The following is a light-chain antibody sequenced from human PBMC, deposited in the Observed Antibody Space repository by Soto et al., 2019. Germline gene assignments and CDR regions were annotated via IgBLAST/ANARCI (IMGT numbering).Light chain of an antibody. J-gene: IGLJ1*01. Sequence: SVLTQPASVSGSPGQSITISCTGTSSDVGAYSYVSWYQQHPGKAPKLIISEVSNRPSGVSNRFSGSKSGTAASLTISGLQTEDEADYFCFSFTTDWTHVFGTGTKVTVL. CDR1: SSDVGAYSY. CDR2: EVS. CDR3: FSFTTDWTHV. V-gene: IGLV2-14*01.